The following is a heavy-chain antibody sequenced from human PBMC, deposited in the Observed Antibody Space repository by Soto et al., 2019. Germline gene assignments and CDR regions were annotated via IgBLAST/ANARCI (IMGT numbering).Heavy chain of an antibody. D-gene: IGHD6-19*01. CDR1: GFTVSSNY. V-gene: IGHV3-53*01. CDR2: IYSGGST. J-gene: IGHJ4*02. CDR3: ARDVTYHSSGWYGVFDY. Sequence: EVQLVESGGGLIQPGGSLRLSCAASGFTVSSNYMSWVRQAPGKGLEWVSVIYSGGSTYYADSVKGRFTISRDNSKNTLYLQMNSLRAEDTAVYYCARDVTYHSSGWYGVFDYWGQGTLVTVSS.